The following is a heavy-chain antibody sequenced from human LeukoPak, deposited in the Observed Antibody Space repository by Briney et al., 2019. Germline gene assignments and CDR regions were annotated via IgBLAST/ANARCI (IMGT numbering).Heavy chain of an antibody. CDR1: GGSISSYY. Sequence: PSETLSLTCTVSGGSISSYYWSWIRQPPGKGLEWIGYIYCSGSTNYNPSLKSRVTISVDTSKNQFSLKLSSVTAADTAVYYCAREGAVAGLDYWGQGTLVTVSS. D-gene: IGHD6-19*01. CDR3: AREGAVAGLDY. J-gene: IGHJ4*02. CDR2: IYCSGST. V-gene: IGHV4-59*01.